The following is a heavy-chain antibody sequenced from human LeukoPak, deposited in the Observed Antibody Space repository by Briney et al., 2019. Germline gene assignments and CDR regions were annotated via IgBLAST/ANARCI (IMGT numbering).Heavy chain of an antibody. CDR2: MNPNSGNT. J-gene: IGHJ6*03. V-gene: IGHV1-8*03. CDR1: GYTFTGYY. D-gene: IGHD3-10*01. CDR3: ARGGPPNYYGSGPGYYYMDV. Sequence: GASVKVSCKASGYTFTGYYMHWVRQAPGQGLEWMGWMNPNSGNTGYAQKFQGRVTITRNTSISTAYMELSSLRSEDTAVYYCARGGPPNYYGSGPGYYYMDVWGKGTTVTVSS.